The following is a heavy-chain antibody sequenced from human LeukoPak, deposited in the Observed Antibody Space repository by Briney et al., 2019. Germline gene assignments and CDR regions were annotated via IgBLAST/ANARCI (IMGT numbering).Heavy chain of an antibody. CDR3: AVETYYYGSGSYSIDY. J-gene: IGHJ4*02. Sequence: SVKVSCKASGGTFSSYAISWVRQAPGQGLEWMGGIIPIFGTANYAQKFQGRVTITADESTSTAYMELGSLRSEDTAVYYCAVETYYYGSGSYSIDYWGQGTLVTVSS. CDR1: GGTFSSYA. V-gene: IGHV1-69*01. CDR2: IIPIFGTA. D-gene: IGHD3-10*01.